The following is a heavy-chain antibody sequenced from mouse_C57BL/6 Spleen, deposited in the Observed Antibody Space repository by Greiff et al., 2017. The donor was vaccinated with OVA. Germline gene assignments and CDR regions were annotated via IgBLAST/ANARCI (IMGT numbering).Heavy chain of an antibody. D-gene: IGHD1-1*01. V-gene: IGHV1-18*01. CDR2: INPNNGGT. Sequence: EVHLVESGPELVKPGASVKIPCKASGYTFTDYNMDWVKQSHGKSLEWIGDINPNNGGTIYNQKFKGKATLTVDKSSSTAYMELRSLTSEDTAVYYCARPTGSSYGFAYWGQGTLVTVSA. J-gene: IGHJ3*01. CDR3: ARPTGSSYGFAY. CDR1: GYTFTDYN.